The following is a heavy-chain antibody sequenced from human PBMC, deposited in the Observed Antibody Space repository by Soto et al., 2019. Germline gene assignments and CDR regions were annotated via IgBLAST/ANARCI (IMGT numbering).Heavy chain of an antibody. V-gene: IGHV3-21*01. Sequence: GGSLRLSCASSGFTFSTYSMNWVRQAPGKGLEWVADITTSSSFRFYADSVKGRFTISRDDAKNSLYLQMNSLRAEDTGVYYCARDLGVALATLTLDYWGQGTLVTVSS. CDR1: GFTFSTYS. CDR3: ARDLGVALATLTLDY. J-gene: IGHJ4*02. CDR2: ITTSSSFR. D-gene: IGHD2-15*01.